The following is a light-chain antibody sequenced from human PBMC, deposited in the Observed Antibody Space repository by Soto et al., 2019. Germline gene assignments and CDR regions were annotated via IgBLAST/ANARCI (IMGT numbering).Light chain of an antibody. CDR2: LAS. Sequence: EIVLTQSPATLSSFPGDRVTLSCRASQAVNTRLAWYQHRPGQAPRLLIYLASNRAACVPARFSGSESGTDFTLTISDVEPEDVAVYYCHQRQSWPRTFGQGTTVDI. J-gene: IGKJ1*01. CDR1: QAVNTR. V-gene: IGKV3-11*01. CDR3: HQRQSWPRT.